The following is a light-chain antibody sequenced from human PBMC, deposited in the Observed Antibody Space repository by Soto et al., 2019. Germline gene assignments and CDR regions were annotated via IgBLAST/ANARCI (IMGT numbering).Light chain of an antibody. Sequence: AIQMTQSPSSLSASVGDRVTITCRASQGIGNDLAWYQQRPGKASKLLIYAASSLQSGVPSRCSGSGSGTDFTLTISSLQPGDFATYYCLQDYNFPLSFGGGTKVEIK. J-gene: IGKJ4*01. CDR3: LQDYNFPLS. V-gene: IGKV1-6*01. CDR1: QGIGND. CDR2: AAS.